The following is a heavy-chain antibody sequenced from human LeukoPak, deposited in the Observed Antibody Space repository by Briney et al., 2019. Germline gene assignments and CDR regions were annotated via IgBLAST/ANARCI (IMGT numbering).Heavy chain of an antibody. D-gene: IGHD4-17*01. V-gene: IGHV1-2*02. CDR1: GYTFTGYD. CDR3: ARDRDDYGDYAGDY. J-gene: IGHJ4*02. Sequence: GASVKLSCKPSGYTFTGYDMHCGRQSPGQGLKWWGWISPNSGGTNYEQNLQGRVPMARETSISTAYMELSRMTSDDTAVYYCARDRDDYGDYAGDYWGQGTMVTVSS. CDR2: ISPNSGGT.